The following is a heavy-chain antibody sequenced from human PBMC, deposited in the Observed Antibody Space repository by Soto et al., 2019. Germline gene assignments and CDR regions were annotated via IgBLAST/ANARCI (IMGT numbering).Heavy chain of an antibody. CDR2: INPNSGGT. CDR1: GYTFSGYY. CDR3: YDYTSALDY. J-gene: IGHJ4*02. Sequence: QEQLVQSGAEVKKPGASVKVSCKASGYTFSGYYIHWLRQAPGQGLEWMGWINPNSGGTNYAQKFQGRVTVTRDTPTSTAYMELSSLRSEDTAVYYCYDYTSALDYWGQGTLVTVSS. V-gene: IGHV1-2*02. D-gene: IGHD4-4*01.